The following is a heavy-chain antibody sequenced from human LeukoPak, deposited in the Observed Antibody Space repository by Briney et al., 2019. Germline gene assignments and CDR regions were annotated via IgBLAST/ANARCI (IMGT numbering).Heavy chain of an antibody. Sequence: GGSLRLSCAASGFTFSSYAMHWVRQAPGKGLEWVAVISYDGSNKYYADSVKGRFTISRDNSENTLYLQMNSLRAEDTAVYYCARGDYSNCLDYWGQGTLVTVSS. V-gene: IGHV3-30-3*01. J-gene: IGHJ4*02. CDR3: ARGDYSNCLDY. D-gene: IGHD6-13*01. CDR1: GFTFSSYA. CDR2: ISYDGSNK.